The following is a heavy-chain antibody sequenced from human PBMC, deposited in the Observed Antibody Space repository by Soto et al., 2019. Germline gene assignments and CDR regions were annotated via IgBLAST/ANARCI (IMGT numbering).Heavy chain of an antibody. D-gene: IGHD3-10*01. V-gene: IGHV3-21*01. Sequence: GGSLRLSCAASGFTFSSYSMNWVRQAPGKGLEWVSSISSSSSYIYYADSVKGRFTISRDNAKNSLYLQMNSLRAEDTAVYYCARWTYGSGGEVHYGMDVWGQGTTVTVSS. CDR3: ARWTYGSGGEVHYGMDV. CDR2: ISSSSSYI. J-gene: IGHJ6*02. CDR1: GFTFSSYS.